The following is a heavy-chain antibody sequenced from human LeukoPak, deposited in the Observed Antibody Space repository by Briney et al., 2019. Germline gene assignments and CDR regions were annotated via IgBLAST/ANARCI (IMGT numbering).Heavy chain of an antibody. CDR2: IYHSGST. Sequence: PSETLSLTCTVSGGSISSSSYYWGWIRQPPGKGLEWIGSIYHSGSTYYIPSLKSRVTISVDTSKNQFSLKLSSVTAADTAVYYCVEADFWSGYYYDYWGQGTLVTVSS. CDR3: VEADFWSGYYYDY. V-gene: IGHV4-39*07. CDR1: GGSISSSSYY. J-gene: IGHJ4*02. D-gene: IGHD3-3*01.